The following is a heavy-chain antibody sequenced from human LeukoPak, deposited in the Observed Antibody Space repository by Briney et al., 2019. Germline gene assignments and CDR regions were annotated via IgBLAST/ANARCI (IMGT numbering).Heavy chain of an antibody. V-gene: IGHV1-18*01. CDR2: ITVYNGNA. CDR3: ARDRSFGLYYFDY. Sequence: ASVKVPCKASGYSFTSYGISWVRQAPGQGLEWMGWITVYNGNANYAQNLQGRVTMTTDTSTSTAYMELRSLRSDDKAVYYCARDRSFGLYYFDYWGQGTLVTVSS. D-gene: IGHD3-10*01. CDR1: GYSFTSYG. J-gene: IGHJ4*02.